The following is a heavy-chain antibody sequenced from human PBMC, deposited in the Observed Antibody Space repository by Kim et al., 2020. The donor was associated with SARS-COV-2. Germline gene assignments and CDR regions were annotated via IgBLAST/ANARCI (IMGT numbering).Heavy chain of an antibody. V-gene: IGHV4-39*07. CDR1: RDSISSSNYY. CDR3: ARVAYSYGYDWYFDL. CDR2: IYYSGST. D-gene: IGHD5-18*01. Sequence: SETLSLTCTVSRDSISSSNYYWGWIRQPPGKELEWIGTIYYSGSTYYNPSLKSRVTISVDTSKNQFSLKLSSVTAADTAVYYCARVAYSYGYDWYFDLWG. J-gene: IGHJ2*01.